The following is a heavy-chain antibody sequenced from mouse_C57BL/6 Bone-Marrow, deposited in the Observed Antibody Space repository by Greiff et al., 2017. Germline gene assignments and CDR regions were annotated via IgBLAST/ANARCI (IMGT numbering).Heavy chain of an antibody. V-gene: IGHV14-4*01. CDR1: GFNIKDDY. Sequence: EVQLQQSGAELVRPGASVKLSCTASGFNIKDDYMHWVKQRPEQGLEWIGWIDPENGDTEYASKFQGKATIPADTSSNTAYLQLSSLTSEDTAVYYCTTWVTTDYWGQGTTLTVSS. J-gene: IGHJ2*01. D-gene: IGHD2-2*01. CDR2: IDPENGDT. CDR3: TTWVTTDY.